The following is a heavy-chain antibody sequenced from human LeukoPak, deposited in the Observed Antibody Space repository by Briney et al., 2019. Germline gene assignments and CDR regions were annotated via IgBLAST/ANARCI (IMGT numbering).Heavy chain of an antibody. Sequence: SETLSLTCAVYGGSFSGYYWSWIRQPPGKGLEWIGEINHSGSTNYNPSLKSRVTISVDTSKNQFSLKLSSVTAEDTAVYYCAKGRYGSCYSATDPWGQGTLVTVSS. V-gene: IGHV4-34*01. CDR3: AKGRYGSCYSATDP. CDR1: GGSFSGYY. D-gene: IGHD2-15*01. J-gene: IGHJ5*02. CDR2: INHSGST.